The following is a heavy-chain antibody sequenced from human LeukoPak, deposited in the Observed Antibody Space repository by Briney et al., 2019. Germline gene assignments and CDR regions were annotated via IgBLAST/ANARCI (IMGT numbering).Heavy chain of an antibody. J-gene: IGHJ6*03. CDR2: ISYDGSNK. D-gene: IGHD5-12*01. CDR1: GFTFSSYA. V-gene: IGHV3-30*04. Sequence: GGSLRLSCAASGFTFSSYAMHWVRQAPGKGLEWVAVISYDGSNKYYADSVKGRFTISRDNAKNSLYLQMNSLRAEDTALYYCAKGGSDYYYYMDVWGKGTTVTVSS. CDR3: AKGGSDYYYYMDV.